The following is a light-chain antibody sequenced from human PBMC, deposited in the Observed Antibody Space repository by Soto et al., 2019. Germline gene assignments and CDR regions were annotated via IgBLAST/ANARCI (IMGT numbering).Light chain of an antibody. V-gene: IGKV3-15*01. CDR1: QSISDT. Sequence: EILMTQSPATLSVSPGGRATLSCRASQSISDTLAWYQQKPGQAPRLLIYGASTRATGIPARLSGSGFGTEFTLTIRSLQSEDFAVYYCQQYKNWPLFGQGTRLEIK. CDR2: GAS. CDR3: QQYKNWPL. J-gene: IGKJ5*01.